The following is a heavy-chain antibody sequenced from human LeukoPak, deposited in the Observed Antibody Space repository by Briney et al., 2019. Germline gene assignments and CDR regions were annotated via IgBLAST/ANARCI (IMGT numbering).Heavy chain of an antibody. CDR1: GGTFSSYA. J-gene: IGHJ4*02. CDR3: AREREIHGQGPYFDC. Sequence: ASVKVSCKASGGTFSSYAISWVRQAPGQGLEWMGGIIPIFGTANYAQKFQGRVTITTDESTSTAYMELSSLRSEDTAVYYCAREREIHGQGPYFDCWGQGTLVTVSS. D-gene: IGHD1-26*01. CDR2: IIPIFGTA. V-gene: IGHV1-69*05.